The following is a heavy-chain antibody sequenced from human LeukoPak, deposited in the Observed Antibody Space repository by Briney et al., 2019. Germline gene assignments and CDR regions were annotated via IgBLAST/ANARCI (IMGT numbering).Heavy chain of an antibody. CDR3: ARSGEYDYRVFDI. CDR1: GGSISSSSYY. CDR2: IYYSGST. D-gene: IGHD4-11*01. Sequence: SETLSLTCTVSGGSISSSSYYWGWLRQPPGKGLEWIGSIYYSGSTNYDPSLKSRVTMSVDTSKKKLSLKLSSVTAADTAVYYCARSGEYDYRVFDIWGQGTTVTVSS. V-gene: IGHV4-39*07. J-gene: IGHJ3*02.